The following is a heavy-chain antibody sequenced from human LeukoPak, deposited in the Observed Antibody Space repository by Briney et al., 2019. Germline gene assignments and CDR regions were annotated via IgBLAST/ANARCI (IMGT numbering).Heavy chain of an antibody. CDR3: TTYSSSWYYFDC. D-gene: IGHD6-13*01. CDR2: IKSKSDGGTA. J-gene: IGHJ4*02. Sequence: PGGSLRLSCAASGFTFSNAWMSWVRQAPGKGLEWVGRIKSKSDGGTAEYAAPVKDRITISRDDSKNTLNLQMNSLKTEDTAMYYCTTYSSSWYYFDCWGQGTLVTVSS. CDR1: GFTFSNAW. V-gene: IGHV3-15*01.